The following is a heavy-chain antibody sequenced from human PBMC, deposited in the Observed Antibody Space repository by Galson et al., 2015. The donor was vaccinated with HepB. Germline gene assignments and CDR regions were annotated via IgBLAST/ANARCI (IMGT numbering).Heavy chain of an antibody. V-gene: IGHV3-21*01. CDR2: ISSRSSYI. CDR3: ARDYYYDSSGNYYAIGEDAFDI. J-gene: IGHJ3*02. Sequence: SLRLSCAASGFTFSGYTMNWVRQAPGKGLEWVSSISSRSSYIYYADSVKGRFTISRDNAKNSLYLQMNSLRAEDTAVYYCARDYYYDSSGNYYAIGEDAFDIWGQGTMVTVSS. D-gene: IGHD3-22*01. CDR1: GFTFSGYT.